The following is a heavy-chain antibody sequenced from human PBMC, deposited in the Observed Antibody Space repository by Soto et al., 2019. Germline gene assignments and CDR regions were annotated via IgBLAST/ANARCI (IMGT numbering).Heavy chain of an antibody. CDR2: ISGSGGST. D-gene: IGHD3-3*01. Sequence: PGGSLRLSCAASGFTFGSYAMSWVRQAPGKGLEWVSAISGSGGSTYYADSVKGRFTISRDNSKNTLYLQMNSLRAEDTAVYYCAKAGSGYDFWSGYSRGGNWFDPWGQGTLVTVSS. CDR1: GFTFGSYA. CDR3: AKAGSGYDFWSGYSRGGNWFDP. V-gene: IGHV3-23*01. J-gene: IGHJ5*02.